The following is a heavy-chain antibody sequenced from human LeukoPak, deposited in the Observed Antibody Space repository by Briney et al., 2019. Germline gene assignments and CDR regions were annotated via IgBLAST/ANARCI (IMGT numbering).Heavy chain of an antibody. CDR1: GFTFSSYA. CDR3: ARSPEGCSGGSCYNPPDY. J-gene: IGHJ4*02. D-gene: IGHD2-15*01. V-gene: IGHV3-23*01. CDR2: ISGSGGST. Sequence: GGSLRLSCAASGFTFSSYAMSWVRQAPGKGLEWVSAISGSGGSTYYADSVKGRFTISGDNSKNTLYLQMNSLRAEDTAVYYCARSPEGCSGGSCYNPPDYRGQGTLVTVSS.